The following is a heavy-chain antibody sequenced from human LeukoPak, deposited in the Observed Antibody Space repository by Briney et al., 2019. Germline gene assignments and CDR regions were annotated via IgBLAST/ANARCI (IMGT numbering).Heavy chain of an antibody. V-gene: IGHV1-2*02. CDR3: ARANFLYCSSTTCLFDY. J-gene: IGHJ4*02. D-gene: IGHD2-2*01. CDR1: GYTFTDYY. CDR2: INPNSGDT. Sequence: ASVTVSCKASGYTFTDYYLHWVRQAPGQGCEWMGWINPNSGDTNYAQKFQGRVTKTRDTSISTAHMEMSRLRSDDTAVYYCARANFLYCSSTTCLFDYWGQGTLVTVSS.